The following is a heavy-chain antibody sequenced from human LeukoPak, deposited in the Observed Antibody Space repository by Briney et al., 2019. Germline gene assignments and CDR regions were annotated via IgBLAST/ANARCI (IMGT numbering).Heavy chain of an antibody. CDR2: ISSSGSTI. CDR3: AREDTAMVNGYY. Sequence: GGSLRLSCAASGFTFSSYEMNWVRQAPGKGLEWVSYISSSGSTIYYADSVKGRFTISRDNAKNPLYLQMNSLRAEDTAVYYCAREDTAMVNGYYWGQGTLVTVSS. CDR1: GFTFSSYE. J-gene: IGHJ4*02. D-gene: IGHD5-18*01. V-gene: IGHV3-48*03.